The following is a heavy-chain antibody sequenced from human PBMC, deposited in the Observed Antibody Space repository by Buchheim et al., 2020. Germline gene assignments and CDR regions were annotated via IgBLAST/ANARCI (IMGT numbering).Heavy chain of an antibody. Sequence: QVQLVQSGGGVVQPGKSLTLSCAASGFTFSNFAMHWVRQAPGKGLEWVAAISIDGKTEQYAASVKGRFTVSRDNSKNTMHLQMNSLRSDDTAMYFCTKTATTVSRDWFGPWGKG. CDR1: GFTFSNFA. D-gene: IGHD4-17*01. J-gene: IGHJ5*02. CDR3: TKTATTVSRDWFGP. CDR2: ISIDGKTE. V-gene: IGHV3-30*18.